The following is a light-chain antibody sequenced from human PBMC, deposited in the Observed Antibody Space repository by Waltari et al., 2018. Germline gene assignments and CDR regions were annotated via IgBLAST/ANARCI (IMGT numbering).Light chain of an antibody. CDR1: QNIDGF. Sequence: DIQMTQSPSSLSASVGDRVTITCRASQNIDGFLHWYQHTPWKAPKLLIYAASTLQSGVSSRFTGSGSGTYFTLSITSLQPEDVATYYCQQGYSTPLYSFGQGTKLEIK. J-gene: IGKJ2*01. V-gene: IGKV1-39*01. CDR3: QQGYSTPLYS. CDR2: AAS.